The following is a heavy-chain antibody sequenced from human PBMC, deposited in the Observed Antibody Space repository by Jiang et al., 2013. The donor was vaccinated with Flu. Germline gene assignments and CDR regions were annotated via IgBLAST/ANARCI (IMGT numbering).Heavy chain of an antibody. J-gene: IGHJ6*02. CDR3: ARHGIGGCSGGNCYISYHYYGMDV. CDR1: GDTFTNYW. D-gene: IGHD2-15*01. Sequence: GAEVKKPGESLKISCEGSGDTFTNYWIGWVRQMPGKGLEWMGIIYPGDSDTRYSPSFQGQVTISADKSISTAFLQWSSLKASDTAIYYCARHGIGGCSGGNCYISYHYYGMDVWGRGTTVTVSS. V-gene: IGHV5-51*01. CDR2: IYPGDSDT.